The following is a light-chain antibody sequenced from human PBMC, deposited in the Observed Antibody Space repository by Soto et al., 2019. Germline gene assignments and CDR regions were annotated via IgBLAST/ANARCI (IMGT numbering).Light chain of an antibody. Sequence: EIVMAQSPATLSVSQGERATLSCRASQSVSSNLAWYQQKPGQAPRLLIYGASTRATGIPARFSGSGSGPDFTLTISSLQSEDFAIYCCQQYNNWPPDRTFGQGTKVEIK. CDR2: GAS. V-gene: IGKV3-15*01. CDR3: QQYNNWPPDRT. J-gene: IGKJ1*01. CDR1: QSVSSN.